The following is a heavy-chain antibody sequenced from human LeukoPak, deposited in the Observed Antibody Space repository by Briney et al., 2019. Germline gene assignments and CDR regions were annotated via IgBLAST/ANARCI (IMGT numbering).Heavy chain of an antibody. CDR2: ISSSSSTI. J-gene: IGHJ4*02. Sequence: GGSLRLSCAASGFTFSSYSMNWVRQAPGKGLEWVSYISSSSSTIYYADSVKGRFTISRDNAKNSLYLQMNSLGAEDTAVYYCARPYYYDSSGYYDIYFDYWGQGTLVTVSS. D-gene: IGHD3-22*01. V-gene: IGHV3-48*01. CDR1: GFTFSSYS. CDR3: ARPYYYDSSGYYDIYFDY.